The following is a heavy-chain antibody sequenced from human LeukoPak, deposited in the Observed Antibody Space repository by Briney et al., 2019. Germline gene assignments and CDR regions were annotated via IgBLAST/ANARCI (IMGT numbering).Heavy chain of an antibody. V-gene: IGHV3-64*01. D-gene: IGHD5-18*01. CDR2: ISSDGGRT. CDR1: GFSFSTYA. J-gene: IGHJ4*02. Sequence: GGSLRLSCAASGFSFSTYAMHWVRQAPGKGLEYVSAISSDGGRTYYANSVKGRFTISRDNPKNTLYLQMGSLRVEDMAVYYCARDGEGGYSYGYVDYWGQGTLVTVSS. CDR3: ARDGEGGYSYGYVDY.